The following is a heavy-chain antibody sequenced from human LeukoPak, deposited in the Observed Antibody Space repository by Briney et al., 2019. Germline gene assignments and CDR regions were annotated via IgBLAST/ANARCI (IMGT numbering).Heavy chain of an antibody. CDR2: IYYSGST. J-gene: IGHJ3*02. Sequence: PSETLSLTCTVSGGSISSSSYYWGWIRQPPGKGLEWIGSIYYSGSTYYNPSLKSRVTISVDTSKNQFSLKLSSVTAADTAVYYCARRTLYDSSGYYSSGKFDIWGQGTMVTVSS. CDR1: GGSISSSSYY. V-gene: IGHV4-39*07. D-gene: IGHD3-22*01. CDR3: ARRTLYDSSGYYSSGKFDI.